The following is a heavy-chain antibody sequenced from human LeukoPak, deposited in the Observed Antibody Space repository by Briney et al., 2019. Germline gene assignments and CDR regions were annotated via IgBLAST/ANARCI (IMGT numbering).Heavy chain of an antibody. Sequence: SETLSLTCTVSGGSLTNYYWSWIRQPPGKGLDWIGHIYYSGSTNYNPSLKSRVTISLDTSKNQFSLKVISVTAADTAVYYCAELGITMIGGVWGKGTTVTISS. D-gene: IGHD3-10*02. CDR1: GGSLTNYY. CDR3: AELGITMIGGV. V-gene: IGHV4-59*01. J-gene: IGHJ6*04. CDR2: IYYSGST.